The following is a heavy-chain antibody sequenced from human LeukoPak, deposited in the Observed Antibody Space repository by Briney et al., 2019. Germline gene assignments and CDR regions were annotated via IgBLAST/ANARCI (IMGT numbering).Heavy chain of an antibody. CDR2: IYTSGST. V-gene: IGHV4-61*02. CDR1: GGSISSGSYY. D-gene: IGHD3-16*01. J-gene: IGHJ5*02. CDR3: ARDLRGDES. Sequence: SETLSLTCTVSGGSISSGSYYWSWIRQPAGKGLEWIGRIYTSGSTNYNPSLKSRVTISIDTSKNQFSLKLSSVTAADTAVYYCARDLRGDESWGQGTLVTVSS.